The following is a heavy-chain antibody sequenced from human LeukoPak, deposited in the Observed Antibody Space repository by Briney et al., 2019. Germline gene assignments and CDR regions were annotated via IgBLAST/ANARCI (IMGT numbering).Heavy chain of an antibody. CDR1: EFAFSTYW. CDR2: INSDGSST. V-gene: IGHV3-74*01. Sequence: GGSLRLSCAASEFAFSTYWMHWVRQAPGKGLVWVSLINSDGSSTSYADSVKGRFTISRDNAKKTLYLQMNSLRAEDMAVYYCARVSAGYYMDVWVKGTTVTVSS. J-gene: IGHJ6*03. CDR3: ARVSAGYYMDV.